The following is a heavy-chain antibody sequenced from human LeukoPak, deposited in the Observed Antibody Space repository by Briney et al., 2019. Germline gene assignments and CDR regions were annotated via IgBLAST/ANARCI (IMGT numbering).Heavy chain of an antibody. CDR1: GFSFSDAW. D-gene: IGHD2-15*01. CDR3: TTRSPARYCRDGACYSSADY. V-gene: IGHV3-15*07. Sequence: GGSLRLSCAASGFSFSDAWVNWVRQAPGEGLEWVGHIRSKADGGTPDYIAPVKGRFTISRDDSKDTLYLQMNSPNTEDTAMYYCTTRSPARYCRDGACYSSADYWGQGTLLTLPS. J-gene: IGHJ4*02. CDR2: IRSKADGGTP.